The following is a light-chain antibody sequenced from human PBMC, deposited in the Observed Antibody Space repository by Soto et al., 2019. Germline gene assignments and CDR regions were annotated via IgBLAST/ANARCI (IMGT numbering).Light chain of an antibody. CDR2: DVS. Sequence: QSALTQPASVSGSPGQSITISCTGTSSDVGAYTFVSWYQQHPDKVPKLMIFDVSRRPSGVFDRFSGSKSGNTASLTISGLQPEDEADYYCSSYTSSSTHVFGSGTKVTVL. J-gene: IGLJ1*01. CDR3: SSYTSSSTHV. CDR1: SSDVGAYTF. V-gene: IGLV2-14*03.